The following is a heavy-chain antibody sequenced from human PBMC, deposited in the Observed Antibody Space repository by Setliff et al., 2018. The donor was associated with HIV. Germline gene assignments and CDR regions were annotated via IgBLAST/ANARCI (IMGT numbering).Heavy chain of an antibody. CDR2: ISSSSSYI. D-gene: IGHD3-16*01. CDR1: GFTFSSYS. Sequence: PGGSLRLSCAASGFTFSSYSMNWVRQAPGKGLEWVSSISSSSSYIYYADSVKGRFTISRDNAKNTLYLQMNSLRAEDTAVYYCATLGGTTGNYYYYGMDVWGQGTTVTVSS. V-gene: IGHV3-21*01. J-gene: IGHJ6*02. CDR3: ATLGGTTGNYYYYGMDV.